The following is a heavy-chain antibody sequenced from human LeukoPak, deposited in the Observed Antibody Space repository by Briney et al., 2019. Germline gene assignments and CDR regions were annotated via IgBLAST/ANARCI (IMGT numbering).Heavy chain of an antibody. D-gene: IGHD3-22*01. Sequence: GESLKISCKGSGYSFTNNWIGWVRQMPGKGLEWMGIIYPGDSDTRYSPSFQGQVTISADKSISTAYLQWSSLKASDTAIYYCARHSYDSSGYYSDYWGQGTLVTVSS. CDR3: ARHSYDSSGYYSDY. CDR1: GYSFTNNW. J-gene: IGHJ4*02. CDR2: IYPGDSDT. V-gene: IGHV5-51*01.